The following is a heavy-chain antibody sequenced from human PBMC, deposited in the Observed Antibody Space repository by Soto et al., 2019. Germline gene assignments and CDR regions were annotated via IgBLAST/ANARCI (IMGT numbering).Heavy chain of an antibody. CDR2: TYYRSKWFH. Sequence: QTLSLTCAVSGDSVSSDITSWNLIRQSPSRGLEWLGRTYYRSKWFHDYAASVKSRITINPDTSKNQFSLELNSMTPEDTAVYYCARGNALDVWGQGTVVTVSS. CDR1: GDSVSSDITS. CDR3: ARGNALDV. V-gene: IGHV6-1*01. J-gene: IGHJ3*01. D-gene: IGHD3-10*01.